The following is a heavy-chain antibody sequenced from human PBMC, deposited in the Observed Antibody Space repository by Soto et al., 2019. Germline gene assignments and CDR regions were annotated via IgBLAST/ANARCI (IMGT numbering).Heavy chain of an antibody. CDR2: ISYDGTNK. CDR3: AGGYGLTYLDY. CDR1: GFTFSSYG. Sequence: QVQLVESGGGVVQPGRSLRLSCAASGFTFSSYGMHWVRQAPGKGLEWVAVISYDGTNKYYADSVKGRFTISRDNSKNTLYLQMNSLRAEDTAVYYCAGGYGLTYLDYWGQGTLVTVSS. J-gene: IGHJ4*02. V-gene: IGHV3-30*03. D-gene: IGHD1-1*01.